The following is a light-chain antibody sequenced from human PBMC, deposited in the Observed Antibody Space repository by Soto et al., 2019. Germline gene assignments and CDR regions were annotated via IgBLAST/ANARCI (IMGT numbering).Light chain of an antibody. CDR1: SSKIGAGYD. CDR2: GNN. J-gene: IGLJ3*02. CDR3: QSYDSSLSGCV. V-gene: IGLV1-40*01. Sequence: QSVLTQPPSVSGAPGQRVTISCTGSSSKIGAGYDVHWYQQLPGTAPKLLIYGNNNRPSGVPDRFSGSKSGTSASLAITGLQAEDEADYYCQSYDSSLSGCVFGGGTKLTVL.